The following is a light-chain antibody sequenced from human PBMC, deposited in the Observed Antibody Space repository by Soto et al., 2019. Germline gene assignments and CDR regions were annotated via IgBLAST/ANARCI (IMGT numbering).Light chain of an antibody. V-gene: IGKV3-15*01. CDR3: QQYNTFLLT. CDR1: QSVSSN. CDR2: GAS. Sequence: EIGITQSPATLSVSPGERATLSCRASQSVSSNLAWYQQKPGQAPRLLIYGASTRATGIPARFSGSGSGTEFTLTISSLQYADFAVYYCQQYNTFLLTFCQG. J-gene: IGKJ5*01.